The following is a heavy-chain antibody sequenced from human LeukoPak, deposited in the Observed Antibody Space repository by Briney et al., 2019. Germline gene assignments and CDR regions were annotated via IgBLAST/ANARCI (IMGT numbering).Heavy chain of an antibody. CDR3: ARVQGDSKGLYYFDY. V-gene: IGHV1-69*05. CDR2: IIPIFGTA. J-gene: IGHJ4*02. D-gene: IGHD3-10*01. CDR1: GGTFSSYA. Sequence: ASVKVSCKASGGTFSSYAISWVRQAPGQGLEWMGGIIPIFGTANYAQKFQGRVTITTDESTSTAYMELSSLRSEDTAVYYCARVQGDSKGLYYFDYWGQGTLVTVSS.